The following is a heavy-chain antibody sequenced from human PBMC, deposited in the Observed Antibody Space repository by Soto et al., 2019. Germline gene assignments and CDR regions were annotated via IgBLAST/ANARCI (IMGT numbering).Heavy chain of an antibody. CDR1: GGSFSGYY. CDR3: ARSRSGYYDMDV. D-gene: IGHD3-3*01. J-gene: IGHJ6*02. CDR2: INHSGST. Sequence: SETLSLTCAVYGGSFSGYYWSWIRQPPGKGLEWIGEINHSGSTNYNPSLKSRVTISVDTSKNQFSLKLSSVTAADTAVYYCARSRSGYYDMDVWGQGTTVTVSS. V-gene: IGHV4-34*01.